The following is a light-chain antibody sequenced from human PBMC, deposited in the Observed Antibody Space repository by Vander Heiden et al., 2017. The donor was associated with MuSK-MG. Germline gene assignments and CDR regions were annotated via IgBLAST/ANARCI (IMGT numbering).Light chain of an antibody. Sequence: DIQMTQSPSSLSASVGDRVTITCQASQDISNYLNWYQQKPGKAPKLLIYDASNLETGVPSRFSGSGSGTDFTFTISSLQPEDFGTYYCQQDDNLSTFGQGTRLEIK. CDR3: QQDDNLST. J-gene: IGKJ5*01. CDR1: QDISNY. V-gene: IGKV1-33*01. CDR2: DAS.